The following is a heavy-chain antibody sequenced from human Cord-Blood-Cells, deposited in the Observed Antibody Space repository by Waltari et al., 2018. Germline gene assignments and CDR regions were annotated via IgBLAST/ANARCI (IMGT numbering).Heavy chain of an antibody. Sequence: EVQLVESGGGLVQPGGSLRLSCAASGFTFSSYWMSWVRQAPGEGVEWVANIRQDGREKYYVDSVKGRFTISRDNAKNSLYLQMNSLRAEDTAVYYCARVADFGVVIDYWGQGTLVTVSS. J-gene: IGHJ4*02. CDR3: ARVADFGVVIDY. D-gene: IGHD3-3*01. CDR2: IRQDGREK. V-gene: IGHV3-7*01. CDR1: GFTFSSYW.